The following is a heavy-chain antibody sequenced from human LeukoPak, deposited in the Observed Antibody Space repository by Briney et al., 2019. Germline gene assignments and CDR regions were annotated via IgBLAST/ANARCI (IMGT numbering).Heavy chain of an antibody. V-gene: IGHV4-39*07. Sequence: PSETLSLTCTVSGGSISSSSYYWGWIRQPPGKGLEWIGSIYYSGSTNYNPSLKSRVTISVDTSKNQFSLKLSSVTAADTAVYYCARSPGSSSPYYFDYWGQGTLVTVSS. CDR2: IYYSGST. J-gene: IGHJ4*02. D-gene: IGHD6-6*01. CDR3: ARSPGSSSPYYFDY. CDR1: GGSISSSSYY.